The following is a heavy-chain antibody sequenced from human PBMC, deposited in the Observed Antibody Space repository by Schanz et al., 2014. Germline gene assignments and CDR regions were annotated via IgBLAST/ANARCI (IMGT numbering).Heavy chain of an antibody. CDR3: AREICSGTRCGQRYDP. Sequence: QVQLVQSGAEGKKPGASVKVSCKASGYTFTAYYFHWVRQAPGQGLEWMGWIDPNSGEPFYKEKFQGRVTMRRDPSISTAYMELSRLGSDDTAIYYCAREICSGTRCGQRYDPWGQGTLVTVSS. CDR1: GYTFTAYY. J-gene: IGHJ5*02. D-gene: IGHD2-2*01. CDR2: IDPNSGEP. V-gene: IGHV1-2*02.